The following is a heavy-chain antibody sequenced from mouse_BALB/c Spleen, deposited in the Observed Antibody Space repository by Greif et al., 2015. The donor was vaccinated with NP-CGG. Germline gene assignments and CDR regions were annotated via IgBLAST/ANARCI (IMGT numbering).Heavy chain of an antibody. V-gene: IGHV1-84*02. CDR1: GYTFTDSY. J-gene: IGHJ4*01. Sequence: VQLQQSGPELVKPGASVKISCKASGYTFTDSYINWVKQKPGQGLAWIGWLYPGSGNTKYNEKFKGKATLTVDTSSSTAYRHLSSLTSEDTAVYFCARSTGTEAMDYWGQGTSFTFSS. CDR3: ARSTGTEAMDY. D-gene: IGHD4-1*01. CDR2: LYPGSGNT.